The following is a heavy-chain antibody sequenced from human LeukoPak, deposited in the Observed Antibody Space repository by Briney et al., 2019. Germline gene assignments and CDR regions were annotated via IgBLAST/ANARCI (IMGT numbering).Heavy chain of an antibody. CDR2: IIPIFGTV. V-gene: IGHV1-69*05. D-gene: IGHD1-7*01. J-gene: IGHJ5*02. CDR1: GGTFSSYA. Sequence: SVKVSCKASGGTFSSYAISWVRQAPGQGLEWMGGIIPIFGTVNYAQKFQGRVTITTDESTSTAYMELSSLRSEDTAVYYCARDNYAGANWFDPWGQGTLVTVSS. CDR3: ARDNYAGANWFDP.